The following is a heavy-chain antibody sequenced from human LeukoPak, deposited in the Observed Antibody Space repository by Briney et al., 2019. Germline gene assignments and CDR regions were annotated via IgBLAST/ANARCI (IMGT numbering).Heavy chain of an antibody. CDR2: ISYDGSNK. CDR1: GFTFSSYG. CDR3: ASPYYYASGSFDV. Sequence: GGSLRLSCAASGFTFSSYGMHWVRQAPGKGLEWVAVISYDGSNKYYADSVKGRFTICRDNSKNTLYLQMNSLRAEDTAVYYCASPYYYASGSFDVWGQGTLVTVSS. V-gene: IGHV3-30*03. D-gene: IGHD3-10*01. J-gene: IGHJ4*02.